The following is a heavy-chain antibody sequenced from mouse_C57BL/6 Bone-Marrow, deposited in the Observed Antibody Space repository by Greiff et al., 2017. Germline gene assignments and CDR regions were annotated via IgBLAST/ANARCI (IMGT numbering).Heavy chain of an antibody. V-gene: IGHV5-4*01. J-gene: IGHJ4*01. Sequence: EVQRVESGGGLVKPGGSLKLSCAASGFTFSSYAMSWVRQTPEKRLEWVATISDGGSYTYYPDNVKGRFTISRDNAKNHLYLQMSHLESGDTAMYYCARDRKDYYGSSPYAMDDWGQGTSVTVSS. D-gene: IGHD1-1*01. CDR3: ARDRKDYYGSSPYAMDD. CDR2: ISDGGSYT. CDR1: GFTFSSYA.